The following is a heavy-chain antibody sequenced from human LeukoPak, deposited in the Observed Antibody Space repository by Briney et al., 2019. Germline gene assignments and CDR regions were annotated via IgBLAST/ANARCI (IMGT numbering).Heavy chain of an antibody. CDR2: IYYSGRT. CDR1: GGSISSYY. V-gene: IGHV4-59*01. D-gene: IGHD2-15*01. Sequence: SETLSLTCTVSGGSISSYYWSWIRQPPGKGLEWIGYIYYSGRTDYNPSLKSRVTISVDTSKNQFSLKLSSVTAADTAVYYCARDTLGYCSGGSCYSGIDYWGQGTLVTVSS. J-gene: IGHJ4*02. CDR3: ARDTLGYCSGGSCYSGIDY.